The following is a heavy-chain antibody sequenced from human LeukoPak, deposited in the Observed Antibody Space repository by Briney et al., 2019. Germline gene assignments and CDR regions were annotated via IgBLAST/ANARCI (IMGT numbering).Heavy chain of an antibody. CDR3: ARDVSKGGYYYYYYMDV. Sequence: PGGSLRLSCAASGFTFSSYEMNWVRQAPGKGLEWVSYISSSGSTMYYADSVKGRFTISRDNAKNSLYLQMNSLRAEDTAVYYCARDVSKGGYYYYYYMDVWGKGTTVTISS. J-gene: IGHJ6*03. V-gene: IGHV3-48*03. CDR2: ISSSGSTM. D-gene: IGHD2-8*01. CDR1: GFTFSSYE.